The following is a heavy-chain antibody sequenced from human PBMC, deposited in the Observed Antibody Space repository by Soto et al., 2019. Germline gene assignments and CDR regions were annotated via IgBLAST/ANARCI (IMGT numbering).Heavy chain of an antibody. Sequence: PSETLSLTCTVSGDSISTTTYYWAWIRQPPGKGLEWIGSIIYTGSTYYNPSLQSRVTISVDTSRNQFSLRLSSVTASDTALYYCSRNAVYLELDTWGQGALVTVSS. J-gene: IGHJ5*02. V-gene: IGHV4-39*01. CDR2: IIYTGST. CDR3: SRNAVYLELDT. CDR1: GDSISTTTYY. D-gene: IGHD2-8*01.